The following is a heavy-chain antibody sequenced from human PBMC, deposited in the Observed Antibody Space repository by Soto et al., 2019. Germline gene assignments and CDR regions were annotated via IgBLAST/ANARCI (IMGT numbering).Heavy chain of an antibody. D-gene: IGHD1-26*01. CDR1: GFTYNA. J-gene: IGHJ3*02. CDR2: FGHDGQST. Sequence: EVQLLESGGGLVQPGGSLRLSCLASGFTYNAINWVRQAPGKGLEWVSGFGHDGQSTYYIASVRGRFTLSRDNSKNMIYLEMNSLRAEDTAVYYCAKVVGRIVGATTRPLDIWGHGTMVRVSS. V-gene: IGHV3-23*01. CDR3: AKVVGRIVGATTRPLDI.